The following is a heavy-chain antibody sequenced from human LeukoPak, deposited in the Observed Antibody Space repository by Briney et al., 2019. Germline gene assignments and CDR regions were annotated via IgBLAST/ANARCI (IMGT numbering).Heavy chain of an antibody. CDR3: ARDAGPSITIFGVVIRGREGYYFDY. V-gene: IGHV3-21*01. J-gene: IGHJ4*02. D-gene: IGHD3-3*01. CDR1: GFTFSSYS. Sequence: PGGSLGLSCAASGFTFSSYSMNWVRQAPGKGLEWVSSISSSSSYIYYADSVKGRFTISRDNAKNSLYLQMNSLRAEDTAVYYCARDAGPSITIFGVVIRGREGYYFDYWGQGTLVTVSS. CDR2: ISSSSSYI.